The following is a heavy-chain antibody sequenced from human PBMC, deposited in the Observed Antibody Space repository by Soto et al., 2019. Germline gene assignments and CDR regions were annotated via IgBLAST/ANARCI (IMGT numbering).Heavy chain of an antibody. CDR3: ANPSDYDYIWGSYAGEPG. D-gene: IGHD3-16*01. CDR2: ISGSGGST. J-gene: IGHJ4*02. Sequence: VQLLESGGGLVQPGGSLRLSCAASGFTFSSYAMSWVRQAPGKGLEWVSAISGSGGSTYYADSVKGRFTISRDNSKNTLYLQMNSLRAEDTAVYYCANPSDYDYIWGSYAGEPGWGQGTLVTVSS. V-gene: IGHV3-23*01. CDR1: GFTFSSYA.